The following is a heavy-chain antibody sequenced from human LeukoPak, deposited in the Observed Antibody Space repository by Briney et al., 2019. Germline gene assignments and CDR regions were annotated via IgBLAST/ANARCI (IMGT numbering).Heavy chain of an antibody. CDR1: GFTFSSYG. CDR3: AKDTGVYGSGSYYGRFPPDY. Sequence: PGGSLRLSCAASGFTFSSYGMSWVRQAPGKGLEWVSAISGSGGSTYYADSVRGRFTISRDNSKNTLYLQMNSLRAEDTAVYYCAKDTGVYGSGSYYGRFPPDYWGQGTLVTVSS. J-gene: IGHJ4*02. D-gene: IGHD3-10*01. V-gene: IGHV3-23*01. CDR2: ISGSGGST.